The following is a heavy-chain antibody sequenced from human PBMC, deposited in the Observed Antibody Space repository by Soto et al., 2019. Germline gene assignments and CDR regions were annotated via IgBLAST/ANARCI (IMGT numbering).Heavy chain of an antibody. V-gene: IGHV3-74*01. J-gene: IGHJ4*02. D-gene: IGHD6-13*01. CDR2: INTDGSST. CDR3: ARSGSSWNLREFDS. Sequence: EVQLVESGGGLVQPGESLRLSCAASGFTFNDYWMHWVRQVPGKGLVWVSRINTDGSSTSYADSVKGRFTISRDNAKNTLSLQMSSLRVEDTAMYYCARSGSSWNLREFDSWGQGTLVTVSS. CDR1: GFTFNDYW.